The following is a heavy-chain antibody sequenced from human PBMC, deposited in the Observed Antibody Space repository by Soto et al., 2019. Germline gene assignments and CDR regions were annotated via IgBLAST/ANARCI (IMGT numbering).Heavy chain of an antibody. J-gene: IGHJ6*02. CDR1: GYTFTSYD. V-gene: IGHV1-8*01. CDR3: ARSRLATYYDFWSAKDYYYYGMDV. D-gene: IGHD3-3*01. Sequence: ASVKVCCKASGYTFTSYDINWVRQATGQGLEWMGWMNPNSGNTGYAQKFQGRVTMTRNTSISTAYMELSSLRSEDTAVYYCARSRLATYYDFWSAKDYYYYGMDVWGQGTTVTVSS. CDR2: MNPNSGNT.